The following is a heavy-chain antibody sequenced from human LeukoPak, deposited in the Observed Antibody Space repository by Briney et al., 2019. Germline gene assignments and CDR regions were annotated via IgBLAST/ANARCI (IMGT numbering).Heavy chain of an antibody. CDR1: GFTFSSYS. Sequence: GGSLRLSCAASGFTFSSYSMNWVRQAPGKGLEWVSSISSSSSYIYYADSVKGRFTISRDNAKNSLYLQMNSLRAEDTAVYYCAREVGGDDSSGYYYRDYYFDYWGQGTLVTVSS. CDR2: ISSSSSYI. J-gene: IGHJ4*02. V-gene: IGHV3-21*01. D-gene: IGHD3-22*01. CDR3: AREVGGDDSSGYYYRDYYFDY.